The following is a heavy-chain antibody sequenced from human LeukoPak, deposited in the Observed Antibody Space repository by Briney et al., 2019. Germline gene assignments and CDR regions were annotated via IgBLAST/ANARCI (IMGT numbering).Heavy chain of an antibody. J-gene: IGHJ6*03. Sequence: SETLSLTCTVSGGSITSYYWSWIRQPPGKGLEWIGSIYYSGSTNYNPSLKSRVTISVDTSKNQFSLKLSSVTAADTALYYCARGTPYYGSGTYYYYMDVWGKGTTVTISS. CDR2: IYYSGST. V-gene: IGHV4-59*01. D-gene: IGHD3-10*01. CDR3: ARGTPYYGSGTYYYYMDV. CDR1: GGSITSYY.